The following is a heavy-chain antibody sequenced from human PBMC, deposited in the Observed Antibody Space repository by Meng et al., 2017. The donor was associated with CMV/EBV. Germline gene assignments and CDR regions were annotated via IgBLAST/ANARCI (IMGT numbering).Heavy chain of an antibody. J-gene: IGHJ6*02. CDR3: ARVLFGVVSLTFRGYYVMDV. D-gene: IGHD3-3*01. CDR1: GYTFTGYY. V-gene: IGHV1-2*02. CDR2: INPNSGGT. Sequence: ASVHVSCKASGYTFTGYYMHWVRQPPGQGLEWMGWINPNSGGTNYAQKFQDRVTLTRDTSISTAYMELSRLRSDDTAVYYCARVLFGVVSLTFRGYYVMDVWGQGTTVTVSS.